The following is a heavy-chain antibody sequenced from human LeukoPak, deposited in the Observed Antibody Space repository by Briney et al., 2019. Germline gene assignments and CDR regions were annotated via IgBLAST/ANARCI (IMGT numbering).Heavy chain of an antibody. J-gene: IGHJ4*02. CDR3: ARGPRWGLFDH. V-gene: IGHV4-34*01. D-gene: IGHD7-27*01. CDR1: GGSFSGYY. CDR2: INHSGST. Sequence: PSETLSLTCAVYGGSFSGYYWSWIRQPPGKGLEWIGEINHSGSTNYNPSLKSRVTISVDTSKNQFSLKLSSVTAADTAVYYCARGPRWGLFDHWGQGTLVTVSS.